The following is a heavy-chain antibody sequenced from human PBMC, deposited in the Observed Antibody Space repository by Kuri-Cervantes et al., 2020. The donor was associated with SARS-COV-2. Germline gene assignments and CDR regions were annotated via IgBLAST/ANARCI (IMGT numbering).Heavy chain of an antibody. D-gene: IGHD3-3*01. CDR3: ARLSRIFGVVIAQKSGFDY. CDR2: INHSGST. CDR1: GGSISSSNW. J-gene: IGHJ4*02. V-gene: IGHV4-4*02. Sequence: SETLSLTCAVSGGSISSSNWWSWVRQPPGKGLEWIGEINHSGSTNYNPSLKSRVTISVDTSKNQFSLKLSSVTAADTAVYYCARLSRIFGVVIAQKSGFDYWGQGTLVTVSS.